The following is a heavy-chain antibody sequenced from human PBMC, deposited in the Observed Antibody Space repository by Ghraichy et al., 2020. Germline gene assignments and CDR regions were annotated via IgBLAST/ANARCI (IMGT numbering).Heavy chain of an antibody. Sequence: SETLSLTCDVLRGSFADYYWTWVRQSPGKGLEWIGEMNQGGASTFNPSFKSRVSMSFDRSKNQFSLRVTSVTAADTAVYFCTRGRGTDPATYHNSGMDVWGQGTAVTVSS. D-gene: IGHD2-15*01. CDR3: TRGRGTDPATYHNSGMDV. V-gene: IGHV4-34*01. J-gene: IGHJ6*02. CDR1: RGSFADYY. CDR2: MNQGGAS.